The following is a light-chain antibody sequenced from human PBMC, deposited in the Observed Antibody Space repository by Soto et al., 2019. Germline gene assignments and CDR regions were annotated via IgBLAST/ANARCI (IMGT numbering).Light chain of an antibody. V-gene: IGKV3-15*01. J-gene: IGKJ2*01. CDR1: QSVSSN. CDR2: GAS. Sequence: EIVMTQSPATLSVSPGERATVSCRASQSVSSNLAWYQQKPGQAPRLLIYGASTRATGIPARFSGSGSGTEFTLTIGSLQSEDFAVYYCQQYNNSPRTFGQGTKLEMK. CDR3: QQYNNSPRT.